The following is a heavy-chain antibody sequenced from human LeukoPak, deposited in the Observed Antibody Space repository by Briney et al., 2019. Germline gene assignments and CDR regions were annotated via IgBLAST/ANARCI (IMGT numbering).Heavy chain of an antibody. Sequence: ASVKVSCKASGYTFTSYGISWVRQAPGQGLEWMGWISAYNGNTNYAQKLQGRVTMTTDTSTSTAYMELRSLRSDDTAVYYCARGDCGGDCYTNEYFQHWGQGTLVTVSS. CDR1: GYTFTSYG. J-gene: IGHJ1*01. D-gene: IGHD2-21*02. V-gene: IGHV1-18*01. CDR2: ISAYNGNT. CDR3: ARGDCGGDCYTNEYFQH.